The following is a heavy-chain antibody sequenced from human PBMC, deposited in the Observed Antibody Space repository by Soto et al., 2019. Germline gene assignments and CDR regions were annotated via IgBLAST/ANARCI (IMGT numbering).Heavy chain of an antibody. V-gene: IGHV3-30*18. CDR1: GFSFTTYV. CDR3: AKGRLAIGGTTLSRGDFNI. CDR2: ISHDGSYK. D-gene: IGHD1-7*01. Sequence: GGSLRLSCAASGFSFTTYVMHRVRQARGKGLERVAVISHDGSYKYYGDAVKGRFTISRDTSKNAVYLEMNSLRPDDTAVYYCAKGRLAIGGTTLSRGDFNIWGQGKRVTV. J-gene: IGHJ3*02.